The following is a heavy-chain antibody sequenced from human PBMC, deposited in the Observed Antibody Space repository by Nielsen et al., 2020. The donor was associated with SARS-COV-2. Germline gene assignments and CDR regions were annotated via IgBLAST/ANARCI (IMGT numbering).Heavy chain of an antibody. D-gene: IGHD2-8*01. Sequence: ESLKISCAASGFIVSDKYMSWVRQAPGKGLECVSVIYSGGSTYYADSVKGRFTVSRDNTKNTLYLQMNSLRAEDTAVYYCTKGRYYGLDVWGQGTTVTVSS. CDR1: GFIVSDKY. V-gene: IGHV3-66*01. CDR3: TKGRYYGLDV. CDR2: IYSGGST. J-gene: IGHJ6*02.